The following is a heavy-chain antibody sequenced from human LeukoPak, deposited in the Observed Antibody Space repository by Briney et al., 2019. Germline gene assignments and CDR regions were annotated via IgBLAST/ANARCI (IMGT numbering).Heavy chain of an antibody. V-gene: IGHV4-34*01. Sequence: SETLSLTCAVYGGSFSGYYWSWIRQPPGKGLEWIGEINHSGSTNYNPSLKSRVTISVDTSKNQFSLKLSSVTAANTAVYYCARLSRAPGYSYVYYFDYWGQGTLVTVSS. D-gene: IGHD5-18*01. CDR1: GGSFSGYY. CDR3: ARLSRAPGYSYVYYFDY. CDR2: INHSGST. J-gene: IGHJ4*02.